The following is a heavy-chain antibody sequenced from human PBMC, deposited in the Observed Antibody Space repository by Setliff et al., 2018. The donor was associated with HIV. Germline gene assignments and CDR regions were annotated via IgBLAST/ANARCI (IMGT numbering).Heavy chain of an antibody. D-gene: IGHD6-13*01. Sequence: SETLSLTCAVSGGSISSSNWWSWVRQPPGKGLEWIGSIYYSGSTYYNPSLKSRVTISVDTSKNQFSLKLSSVTAADTAVYYCARGVSSWYPLFDYWGQGTLVTVSS. CDR3: ARGVSSWYPLFDY. J-gene: IGHJ4*02. CDR1: GGSISSSNW. V-gene: IGHV4-4*02. CDR2: IYYSGST.